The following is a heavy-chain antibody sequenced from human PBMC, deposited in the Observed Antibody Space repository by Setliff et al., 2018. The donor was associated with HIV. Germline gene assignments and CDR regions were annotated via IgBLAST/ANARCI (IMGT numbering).Heavy chain of an antibody. CDR3: ARGPLSSSWYNRFDP. V-gene: IGHV3-21*01. CDR1: GFAFSSYS. D-gene: IGHD6-13*01. CDR2: ISSSSSYI. J-gene: IGHJ5*02. Sequence: GGSLRLSCAASGFAFSSYSMNWVRPAPGKGLEWVSSISSSSSYIYYADSVKGRFTISRDNAKNSLYRQMNSLRSEDTAVYYCARGPLSSSWYNRFDPWGQGTLVTSPQ.